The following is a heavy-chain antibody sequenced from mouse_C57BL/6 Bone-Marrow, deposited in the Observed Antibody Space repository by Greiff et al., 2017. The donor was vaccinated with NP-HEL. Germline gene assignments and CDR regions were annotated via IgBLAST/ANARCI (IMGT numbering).Heavy chain of an antibody. CDR3: AREETAQALFDY. D-gene: IGHD3-2*02. Sequence: VQLVESGAELARPGASVKLSCKASGYTFTSYGISWVKQRTGQGLEWIGEIYPRSGNTYYNEKFKGKATLTADKSSSTAYMELRSLTSEDSAVYFCAREETAQALFDYWGQGTTLTVSS. J-gene: IGHJ2*01. CDR2: IYPRSGNT. V-gene: IGHV1-81*01. CDR1: GYTFTSYG.